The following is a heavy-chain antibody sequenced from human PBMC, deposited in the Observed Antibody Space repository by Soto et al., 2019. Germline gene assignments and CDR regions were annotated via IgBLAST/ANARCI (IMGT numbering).Heavy chain of an antibody. D-gene: IGHD1-1*01. CDR2: IGGSGGSI. V-gene: IGHV3-23*01. CDR1: GFPFSTYA. Sequence: EVQLLESGGGLVQPGGSLRLSCAASGFPFSTYAMNWVRQAPGNGLEWVSAIGGSGGSIHYADSVKGRFTISRDNSKNTLYLQMNSLRDEYTAVYHCMKGYWKGDVWGQGTTVTVSS. CDR3: MKGYWKGDV. J-gene: IGHJ6*02.